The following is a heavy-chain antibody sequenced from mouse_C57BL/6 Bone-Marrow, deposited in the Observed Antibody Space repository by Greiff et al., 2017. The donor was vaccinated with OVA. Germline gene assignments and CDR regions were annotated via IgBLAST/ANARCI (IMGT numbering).Heavy chain of an antibody. D-gene: IGHD2-5*01. CDR3: ARKNYSNYGVYFDD. J-gene: IGHJ2*01. V-gene: IGHV1-54*01. Sequence: VLLVESGAELVRPGTSVKVSCKASGYAFTIYLIEWVQQRPGQGLEWIGVITPGSGGTYYNEKFKGKATLTADKSSSTAYMQLSSLTFEDSAVYCGARKNYSNYGVYFDDWGQGSTLTGSS. CDR1: GYAFTIYL. CDR2: ITPGSGGT.